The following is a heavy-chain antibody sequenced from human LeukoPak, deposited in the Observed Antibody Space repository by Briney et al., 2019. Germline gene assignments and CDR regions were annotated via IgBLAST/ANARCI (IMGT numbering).Heavy chain of an antibody. CDR2: ISYDGTNN. CDR3: CKVVRGKNFFEN. J-gene: IGHJ4*02. V-gene: IGHV3-30-3*01. Sequence: PGGSLRLSCAASGFTFSYYAIHWVRQAPGKGLEWVAVISYDGTNNYYADSVKGRFTISRDNSRNTLYLQMNSLRAEDTAVYYCCKVVRGKNFFENWGQGTLVAVSS. D-gene: IGHD6-6*01. CDR1: GFTFSYYA.